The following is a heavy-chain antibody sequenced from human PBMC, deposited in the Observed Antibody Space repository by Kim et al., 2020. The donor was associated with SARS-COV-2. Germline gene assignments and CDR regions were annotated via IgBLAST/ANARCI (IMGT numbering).Heavy chain of an antibody. D-gene: IGHD3-16*01. CDR1: GFTFSSCD. J-gene: IGHJ6*02. CDR3: ARDRDAKARVGVMAV. CDR2: ISRYRRHT. Sequence: GGSLRLSCAASGFTFSSCDMNWVRQTPGKGLEWVSYISRYRRHTYYADSVKGRFTISRDNAKNSLYLQMNSLRAEDTAVYYCARDRDAKARVGVMAVWG. V-gene: IGHV3-21*01.